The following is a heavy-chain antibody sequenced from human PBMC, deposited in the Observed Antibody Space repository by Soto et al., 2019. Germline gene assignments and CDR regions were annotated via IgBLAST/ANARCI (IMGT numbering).Heavy chain of an antibody. CDR2: ISSSGSTI. V-gene: IGHV3-11*01. Sequence: QVQLVESGGGLVKPGGSLRLSCAASGFTFSDYYMSWIRQAPGKGLEWVSYISSSGSTIYYADSVKGRFTISRDNAKNSLYLQMNSLRAEDTAVYYCARDSRYGDYTVAQMYYFDYWGQGTLVTVSS. J-gene: IGHJ4*02. CDR3: ARDSRYGDYTVAQMYYFDY. CDR1: GFTFSDYY. D-gene: IGHD4-17*01.